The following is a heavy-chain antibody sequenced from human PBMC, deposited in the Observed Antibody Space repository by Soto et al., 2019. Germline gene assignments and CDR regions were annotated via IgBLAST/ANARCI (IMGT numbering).Heavy chain of an antibody. CDR1: GGSMSEYF. Sequence: SETLSLTXTVSGGSMSEYFWSWIRQSPGKGLEWIGYIYYLGSTDYNPSLKSRVTISVDTSKRQFSLRLTSVTAADTAVYYCARDGYDGSGSPYPAYWGPGTQVTVSS. CDR3: ARDGYDGSGSPYPAY. CDR2: IYYLGST. J-gene: IGHJ4*02. V-gene: IGHV4-59*01. D-gene: IGHD3-10*01.